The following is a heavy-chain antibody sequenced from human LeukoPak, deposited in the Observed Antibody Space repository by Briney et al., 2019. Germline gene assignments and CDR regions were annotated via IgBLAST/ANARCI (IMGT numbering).Heavy chain of an antibody. J-gene: IGHJ4*02. CDR2: IYYSGST. CDR3: ARGGFPGAPNYYFDY. D-gene: IGHD6-25*01. Sequence: SETLSLTCTVSGGSISSSIYYWGWIRQPPGKGLEWIGSIYYSGSTYYNPSLKSRVTISVDTSKNQFSLKLSSVTAADTAVYYCARGGFPGAPNYYFDYWGQGTLVTVSS. CDR1: GGSISSSIYY. V-gene: IGHV4-39*07.